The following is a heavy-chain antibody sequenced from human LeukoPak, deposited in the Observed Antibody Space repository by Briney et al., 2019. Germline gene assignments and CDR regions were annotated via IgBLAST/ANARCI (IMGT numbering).Heavy chain of an antibody. Sequence: GGSLRLSCAASGFTFSSYAMSWVRQAPGKGLEWVSAISGSGGSTYYADSVKGRFTISRDNSKNTLYLQMNSLRAEDTAVYYCATYYCSSTSCQTQGGDYYYYYYMDVWGKGTTVTVSS. J-gene: IGHJ6*03. CDR3: ATYYCSSTSCQTQGGDYYYYYYMDV. D-gene: IGHD2-2*01. V-gene: IGHV3-23*01. CDR1: GFTFSSYA. CDR2: ISGSGGST.